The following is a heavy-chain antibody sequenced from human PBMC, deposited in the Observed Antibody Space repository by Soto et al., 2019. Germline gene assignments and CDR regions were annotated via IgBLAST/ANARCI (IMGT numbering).Heavy chain of an antibody. CDR2: IYFSGST. CDR3: ARPPVSGDLSAFEI. Sequence: SETLSLTCTVSGGSISTVNYYWGWIRQPPGKGLEYIGTIYFSGSTYYNPSLKSRVTISVDTSKNQFSLKLSSVTAADTAVYYCARPPVSGDLSAFEIWGQGTMVTVSS. D-gene: IGHD1-1*01. CDR1: GGSISTVNYY. J-gene: IGHJ3*02. V-gene: IGHV4-39*01.